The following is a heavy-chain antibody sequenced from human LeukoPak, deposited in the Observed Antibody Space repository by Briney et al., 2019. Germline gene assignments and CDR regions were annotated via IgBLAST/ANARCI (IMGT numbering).Heavy chain of an antibody. CDR3: ARDLPDYYYGMDV. J-gene: IGHJ6*02. V-gene: IGHV1-46*01. CDR2: INPSGGST. Sequence: ASVKVSCKASGYTFTSYYVHWVRQAPGQGLEWMGIINPSGGSTSYAQKFQGRVTMTRDTSTSTVYMELSSLSSEDTAVYYCARDLPDYYYGMDVWGQGTTVTVSS. CDR1: GYTFTSYY.